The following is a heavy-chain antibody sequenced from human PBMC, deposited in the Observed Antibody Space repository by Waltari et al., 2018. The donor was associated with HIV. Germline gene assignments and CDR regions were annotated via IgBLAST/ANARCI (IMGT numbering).Heavy chain of an antibody. V-gene: IGHV4-34*01. J-gene: IGHJ6*02. CDR2: INHSGSI. CDR1: DGSFSGYY. CDR3: ARGSWGSGMDV. D-gene: IGHD7-27*01. Sequence: QVRLQQWGAGLLKPSETLSLTCAVYDGSFSGYYWGWIRQPPGKGLECIGEINHSGSINYNPSLKRRVIISLDRYKNQFSLKLTSVTAADTALYYCARGSWGSGMDVWGLGTTVIVSS.